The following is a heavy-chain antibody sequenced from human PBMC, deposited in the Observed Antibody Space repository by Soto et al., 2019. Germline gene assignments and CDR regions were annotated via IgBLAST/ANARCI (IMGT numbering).Heavy chain of an antibody. CDR2: IRSKAYGGTT. D-gene: IGHD2-15*01. V-gene: IGHV3-49*04. J-gene: IGHJ6*02. CDR3: TREFDIVVVVAATLYYGMDV. CDR1: GFTFGGYA. Sequence: GGSLRLSCTASGFTFGGYAMSWVRHAPGKGLEWVGFIRSKAYGGTTEYAASVKGRFTISRDDSKSIAYLQMNSLKTEDTAVYYCTREFDIVVVVAATLYYGMDVWGQGTTVTVSS.